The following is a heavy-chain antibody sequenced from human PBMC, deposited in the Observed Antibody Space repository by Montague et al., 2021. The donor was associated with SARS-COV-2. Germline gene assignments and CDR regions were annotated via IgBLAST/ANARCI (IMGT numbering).Heavy chain of an antibody. CDR2: IYYSGST. CDR1: GGSITSSAYY. CDR3: ASPGGYCTGGSCYYVY. V-gene: IGHV4-61*08. J-gene: IGHJ4*02. Sequence: SETLSLTCTVSGGSITSSAYYWSWIRQPPGKGLEWIGYIYYSGSTNYNPSLKSRVTISIDTSKNQFSLELSSVTAADMAVYYCASPGGYCTGGSCYYVYWGQGTLVTVSS. D-gene: IGHD2-15*01.